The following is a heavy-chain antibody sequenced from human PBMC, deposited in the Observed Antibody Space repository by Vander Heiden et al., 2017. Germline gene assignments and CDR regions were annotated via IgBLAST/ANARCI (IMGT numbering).Heavy chain of an antibody. CDR2: VYHSGST. D-gene: IGHD4-17*01. J-gene: IGHJ4*02. CDR1: GYSISSGYY. V-gene: IGHV4-38-2*01. Sequence: QVQLQESGPGLVKPSETLSPTCGVSGYSISSGYYWAWIRQPPGKGLEWIGSVYHSGSTYYNPSLKSRVTISVDTSKNQFSLKLSSVTAADTAVYYCARVGDYGNYVCNYWGQGTLVTVSS. CDR3: ARVGDYGNYVCNY.